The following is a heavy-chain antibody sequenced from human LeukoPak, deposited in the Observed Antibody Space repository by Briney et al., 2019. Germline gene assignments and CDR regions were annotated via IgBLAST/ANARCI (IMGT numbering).Heavy chain of an antibody. CDR2: IYHSGST. CDR1: GGSISSGGYY. D-gene: IGHD3-22*01. V-gene: IGHV4-30-2*01. Sequence: SETLSLTCTVSGGSISSGGYYWSWIRQPPGKGLEWIVYIYHSGSTYYNPSLKSRVTISVDRSKNQFSLKLSSVTAADTAVYYCARDAANRDYYDSSGVFDYWGQGTLVTVSS. CDR3: ARDAANRDYYDSSGVFDY. J-gene: IGHJ4*02.